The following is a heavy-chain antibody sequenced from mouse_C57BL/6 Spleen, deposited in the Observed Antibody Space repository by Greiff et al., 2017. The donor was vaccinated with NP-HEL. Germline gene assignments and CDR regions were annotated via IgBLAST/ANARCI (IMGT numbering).Heavy chain of an antibody. D-gene: IGHD2-5*01. J-gene: IGHJ3*01. V-gene: IGHV1-64*01. CDR2: IHPNSGST. CDR3: ARDYSNYFFAY. Sequence: QVQLQQPGAELVKPGASVKLSCTASGYTFTSYWMHWVKQRPGQGLEWIGMIHPNSGSTNYNEKFKSKATLTVDKSSSTAYMQLSSLTAEDSAVYYCARDYSNYFFAYWGQGTLVTVSA. CDR1: GYTFTSYW.